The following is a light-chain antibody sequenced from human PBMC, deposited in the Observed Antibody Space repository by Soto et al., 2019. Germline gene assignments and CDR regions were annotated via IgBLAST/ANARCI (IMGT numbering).Light chain of an antibody. J-gene: IGLJ1*01. Sequence: QSVLTQPPSVSGSPGQSVTISCTGTSSDVGSYNRVSWYQQPPGTAPKLMLYDVSNRPSGIPDRFSGSKSGNAASLTISGLQAEDEADYYCSSYTTSSTYVFGTGTKVTV. CDR2: DVS. CDR3: SSYTTSSTYV. CDR1: SSDVGSYNR. V-gene: IGLV2-18*02.